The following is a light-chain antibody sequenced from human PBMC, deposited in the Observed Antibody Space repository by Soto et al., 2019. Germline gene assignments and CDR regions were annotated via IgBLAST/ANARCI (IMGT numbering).Light chain of an antibody. CDR2: DVS. J-gene: IGLJ1*01. Sequence: QCALTQPASVSGSPGQSITISCTGTSSDVGGYNYVSWYQQHPGKAPKFMIYDVSNRPSGVSNRFSGSKSGNTASLTISGLQAVDEADYYCSSYTSSNTLVFGTGTKVTVL. V-gene: IGLV2-14*01. CDR1: SSDVGGYNY. CDR3: SSYTSSNTLV.